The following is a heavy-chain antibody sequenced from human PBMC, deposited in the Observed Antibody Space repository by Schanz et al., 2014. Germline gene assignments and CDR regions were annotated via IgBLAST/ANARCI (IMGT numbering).Heavy chain of an antibody. CDR2: IHHSGSI. V-gene: IGHV4-34*01. J-gene: IGHJ4*02. Sequence: QVQLQQWGAGLLKPSETLSLTCAVYGGPFSGYFWSWIRQSPGKGLQWIGEIHHSGSIIYNPSLKSRVTVSVDMSKKQFSLRLSSVTAADTAAYYCATWSGTRLFHNWGQGTLVTVSS. CDR1: GGPFSGYF. CDR3: ATWSGTRLFHN. D-gene: IGHD1-7*01.